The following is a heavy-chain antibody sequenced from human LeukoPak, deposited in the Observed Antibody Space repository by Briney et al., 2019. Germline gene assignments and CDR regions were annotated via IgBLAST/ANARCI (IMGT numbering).Heavy chain of an antibody. CDR3: ARNEFRSYGLVHY. D-gene: IGHD6-6*01. J-gene: IGHJ4*02. CDR1: GVSMGNVY. V-gene: IGHV4-4*07. Sequence: SETLSFTCTVSGVSMGNVYWSWIRQCDGQGLEGIGRISTSGSTDYTPSLRSRVTMSVATSRNQFSLTLTSMTAAGTAVYYCARNEFRSYGLVHYWGQGTLVTVSS. CDR2: ISTSGST.